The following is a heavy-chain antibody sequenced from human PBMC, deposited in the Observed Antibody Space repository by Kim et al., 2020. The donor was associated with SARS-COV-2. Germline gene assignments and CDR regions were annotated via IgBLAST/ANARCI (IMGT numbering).Heavy chain of an antibody. D-gene: IGHD3-10*01. CDR3: ARDRITMPPDY. Sequence: ANYAQKFQGRVTITADKSTSTAYMELSSLRSEDTAVYYCARDRITMPPDYWGQGTLVTVSS. CDR2: A. V-gene: IGHV1-69*04. J-gene: IGHJ4*02.